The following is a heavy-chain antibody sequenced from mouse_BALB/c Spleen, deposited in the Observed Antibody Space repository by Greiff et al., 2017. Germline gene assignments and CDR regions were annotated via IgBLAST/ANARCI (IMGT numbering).Heavy chain of an antibody. CDR2: INPDSSTI. J-gene: IGHJ4*01. V-gene: IGHV4-1*02. CDR3: ARPGDGNYVDAMDY. Sequence: AAGGVDFSRYWMSWVRQAPGKGLEWIGEINPDSSTINYTPSLKDKFIISRDNAKNTLYLQMSKVRSEDTALYYCARPGDGNYVDAMDYWGQGTSVTVSS. D-gene: IGHD2-1*01. CDR1: GVDFSRYW.